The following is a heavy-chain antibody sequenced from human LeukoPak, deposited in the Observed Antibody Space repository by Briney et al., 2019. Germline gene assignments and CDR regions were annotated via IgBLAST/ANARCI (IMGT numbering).Heavy chain of an antibody. D-gene: IGHD6-6*01. CDR1: GFTFSSYA. J-gene: IGHJ5*02. CDR2: ISGSGGST. V-gene: IGHV3-23*01. Sequence: GGSLRLSCAASGFTFSSYAMSWVRQAPGKGLEWVSAISGSGGSTYYADSVKGRFTVSRDNSKNTLYLQMNSLRAEDTAVYCCAIVVAARQGTIDPWGQGTLVTISS. CDR3: AIVVAARQGTIDP.